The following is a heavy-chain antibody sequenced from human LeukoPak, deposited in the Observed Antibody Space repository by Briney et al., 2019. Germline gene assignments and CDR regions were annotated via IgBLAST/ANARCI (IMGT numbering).Heavy chain of an antibody. CDR1: GGSFSGYY. D-gene: IGHD3-10*01. V-gene: IGHV4-34*01. CDR2: INHSGST. CDR3: ASLTKNDSGSFRFGKKKRGYMDV. J-gene: IGHJ6*03. Sequence: PSETLSLTCAVYGGSFSGYYWSWIRQPPGKGLEWIGEINHSGSTNYNPSLKSRVTISVGTSKNQFSLKLSSVTAADTAVYYCASLTKNDSGSFRFGKKKRGYMDVWGKGTTVTISS.